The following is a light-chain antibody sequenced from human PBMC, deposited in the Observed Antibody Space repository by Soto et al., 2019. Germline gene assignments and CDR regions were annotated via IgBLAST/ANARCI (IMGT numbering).Light chain of an antibody. V-gene: IGLV2-14*03. J-gene: IGLJ1*01. Sequence: QSALTQPASVSGSPGQSITISCTGTSSEVGGYNSVSWFQLHPGKAPKLMIYDVSYLPLGVFYRFSGSKSGNTASLTISGLQAEDEADYYCNSYTSGYYVFGTGTKVTVL. CDR2: DVS. CDR1: SSEVGGYNS. CDR3: NSYTSGYYV.